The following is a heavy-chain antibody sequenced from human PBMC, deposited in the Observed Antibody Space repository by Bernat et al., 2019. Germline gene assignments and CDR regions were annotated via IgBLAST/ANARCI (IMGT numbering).Heavy chain of an antibody. Sequence: QVTLKESGPALGKPTQTLTLTCTFSGFSLSTSGMRVNWIRQPPGKALEWLARIDWDDDKFYSTSLKTRLTISKDTSKKQVVLTMTNMDPVETDPYYCARSRMVRGTGDFDTWGQGTMVTVSS. D-gene: IGHD3-10*01. CDR2: IDWDDDK. J-gene: IGHJ3*02. CDR3: ARSRMVRGTGDFDT. CDR1: GFSLSTSGMR. V-gene: IGHV2-70*04.